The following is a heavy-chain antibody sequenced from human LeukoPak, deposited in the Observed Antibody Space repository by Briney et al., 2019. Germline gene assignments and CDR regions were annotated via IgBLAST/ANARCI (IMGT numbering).Heavy chain of an antibody. CDR2: MNPNSGNT. CDR1: GYTFTSYD. CDR3: ATPGIAAASDAFDI. Sequence: ASVKVSCKASGYTFTSYDINWVRQATGQGLEWMGWMNPNSGNTGYAQKFQGRVTMTRNTSISTAYMELSSLRSEDTAVYYCATPGIAAASDAFDIWGQGTMVTVSS. J-gene: IGHJ3*02. V-gene: IGHV1-8*01. D-gene: IGHD6-25*01.